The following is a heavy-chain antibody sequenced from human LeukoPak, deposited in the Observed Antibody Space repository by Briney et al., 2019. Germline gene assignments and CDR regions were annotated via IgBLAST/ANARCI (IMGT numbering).Heavy chain of an antibody. Sequence: GGSLRLSCAASGFTLSNHWVTWVRQVPGRGPEWVANVNRDGSETYYLDSVKGRFTISKDNAMNSLYLQMNSLRAEDTALYHCARNNGMDVWGQGTTVIVSS. CDR1: GFTLSNHW. CDR2: VNRDGSET. J-gene: IGHJ6*02. V-gene: IGHV3-7*03. CDR3: ARNNGMDV.